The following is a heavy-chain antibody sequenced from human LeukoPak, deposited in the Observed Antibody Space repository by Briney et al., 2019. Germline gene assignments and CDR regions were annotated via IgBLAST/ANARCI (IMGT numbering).Heavy chain of an antibody. CDR1: GGSISSGGYY. J-gene: IGHJ5*02. Sequence: SETLSLTCTVSGGSISSGGYYWSWIRQPPGKGLEWIGYIYHSGSTYYNPSLKSRVTIPVDRSKNQFSLNLTSVTAADTAVYYCARETPLRYFDPWGQGTLVTVSS. V-gene: IGHV4-30-2*01. CDR3: ARETPLRYFDP. D-gene: IGHD3-9*01. CDR2: IYHSGST.